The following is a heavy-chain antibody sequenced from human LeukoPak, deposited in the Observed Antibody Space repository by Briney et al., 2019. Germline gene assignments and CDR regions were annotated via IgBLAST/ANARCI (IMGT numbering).Heavy chain of an antibody. V-gene: IGHV3-11*01. CDR3: GRNYYDSSGYIDY. CDR2: ISSSGSTI. CDR1: GFTFSDYH. D-gene: IGHD3-22*01. Sequence: GGSLRLSCAASGFTFSDYHMSWIRQPPGKGLEWVSYISSSGSTIYYADSVKGRFTISRENAKNSLYLQMNSLRAEDTAVYYCGRNYYDSSGYIDYWGQGTLVTVSS. J-gene: IGHJ4*02.